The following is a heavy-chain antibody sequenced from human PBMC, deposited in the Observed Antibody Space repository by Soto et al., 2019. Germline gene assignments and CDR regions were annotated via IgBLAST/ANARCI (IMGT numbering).Heavy chain of an antibody. V-gene: IGHV4-34*01. J-gene: IGHJ6*02. CDR2: INHSGST. CDR3: ARAYFLGQGGYYGMDV. CDR1: GGSFSGYY. Sequence: SSETLSLTCAVYGGSFSGYYWSWIRQPPGKGLEWIGEINHSGSTNYNPSLKSRVTISVDTSKNQFSLKLSSVTAADTAVYYCARAYFLGQGGYYGMDVWGQGTTVTVSS. D-gene: IGHD1-26*01.